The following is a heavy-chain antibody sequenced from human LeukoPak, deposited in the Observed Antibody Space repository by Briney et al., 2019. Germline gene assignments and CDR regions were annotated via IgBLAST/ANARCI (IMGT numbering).Heavy chain of an antibody. CDR2: VNNDGSRT. Sequence: PGGSLRLSCAASGFTFSSYWMHWVRQAPGKGLVWVSHVNNDGSRTTYADSVKGRFTVSRDNAKNTLYLQINSLRAEDTAVYYCAREDYDYVWGSYSFGYWGQGTLVTVSS. D-gene: IGHD3-16*02. CDR3: AREDYDYVWGSYSFGY. V-gene: IGHV3-74*01. J-gene: IGHJ4*02. CDR1: GFTFSSYW.